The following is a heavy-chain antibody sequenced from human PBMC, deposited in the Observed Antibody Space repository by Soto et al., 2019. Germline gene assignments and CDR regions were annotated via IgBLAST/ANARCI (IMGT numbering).Heavy chain of an antibody. V-gene: IGHV1-2*01. Sequence: QVELVQSGAEVKPPGASVKVSCKASGYSFTGHYMHWVRQVYGKRLEHLGWLKSDNGSAYYAAKFQGRFASTCDTTTRTAYMEPNGLQSDDTVVYCCARDLRAPGAGTACPLYGWYIWDEGTIVDVSA. CDR2: LKSDNGSA. CDR1: GYSFTGHY. D-gene: IGHD6-19*01. J-gene: IGHJ6*04. CDR3: ARDLRAPGAGTACPLYGWYI.